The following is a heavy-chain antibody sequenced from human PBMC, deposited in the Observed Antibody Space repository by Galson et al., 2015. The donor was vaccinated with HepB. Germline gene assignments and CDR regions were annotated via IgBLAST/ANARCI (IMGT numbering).Heavy chain of an antibody. CDR2: INHSGST. CDR3: ARVRSKVDIVVVPAAHFDY. Sequence: SLTCAVYGGSFSGYYWSWIRQPPGKGLEWIGEINHSGSTNYNPSLKSRVTISVDTSKNQFSLKLSSVTAADTAVYYCARVRSKVDIVVVPAAHFDYWGQGTLVTVSS. CDR1: GGSFSGYY. D-gene: IGHD2-2*03. V-gene: IGHV4-34*01. J-gene: IGHJ4*02.